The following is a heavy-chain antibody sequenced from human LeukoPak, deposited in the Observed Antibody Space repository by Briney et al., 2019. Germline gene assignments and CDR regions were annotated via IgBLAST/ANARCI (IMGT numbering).Heavy chain of an antibody. CDR3: ASSRGDNFSDNWFDP. V-gene: IGHV4-34*01. D-gene: IGHD3-10*01. CDR1: GGSFSGYY. CDR2: INHSGST. J-gene: IGHJ5*02. Sequence: PSETLSLTCAVYGGSFSGYYWSWIRQPPGKGLEWIGEINHSGSTNYNPSLKSRVTISVDTSKNQFSLKLNSVTPEDTAVYYCASSRGDNFSDNWFDPWGQGTLVTVSS.